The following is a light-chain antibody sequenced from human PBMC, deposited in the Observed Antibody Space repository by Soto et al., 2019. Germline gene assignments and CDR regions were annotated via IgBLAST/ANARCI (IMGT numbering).Light chain of an antibody. Sequence: EIVLTQSPGTLSLSPGERVILSCRASQSVSSSHLAWYQQKPGQAPRLLIYDEFKRATGIPDRFSGSGSGTDFTLTISRLETEDYAVYHCQQYGSSPITFGQGTRLEMK. J-gene: IGKJ5*01. V-gene: IGKV3-20*01. CDR3: QQYGSSPIT. CDR2: DEF. CDR1: QSVSSSH.